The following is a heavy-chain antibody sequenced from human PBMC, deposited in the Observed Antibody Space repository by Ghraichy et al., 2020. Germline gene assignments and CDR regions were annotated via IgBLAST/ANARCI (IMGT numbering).Heavy chain of an antibody. J-gene: IGHJ6*02. D-gene: IGHD1-26*01. V-gene: IGHV3-7*03. CDR1: GFTFSSYW. CDR2: IKQDGSEK. CDR3: ARDPQWELPYYYYYYGMDV. Sequence: GGSLRLSCAASGFTFSSYWMSWVRQAPGKGLEWVANIKQDGSEKYYVDSVKGRFTISRDNAKNSLYLQMNSLRAEDTAVYYCARDPQWELPYYYYYYGMDVWGQGTTVTVSS.